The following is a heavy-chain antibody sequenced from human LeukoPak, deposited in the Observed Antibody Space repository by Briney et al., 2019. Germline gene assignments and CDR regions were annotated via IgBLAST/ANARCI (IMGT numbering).Heavy chain of an antibody. CDR2: MNPNSGNT. V-gene: IGHV1-8*01. CDR1: GYTFTSYD. D-gene: IGHD3-9*01. CDR3: ARGHYDILTYLYYFDY. J-gene: IGHJ4*02. Sequence: GASVKVSCKASGYTFTSYDINWVRQAIGQGLEWMGWMNPNSGNTGYAQKFQGRVTMTRNTSISTAYMELSSLRSEDTAVYYCARGHYDILTYLYYFDYWGQGTLVTVSS.